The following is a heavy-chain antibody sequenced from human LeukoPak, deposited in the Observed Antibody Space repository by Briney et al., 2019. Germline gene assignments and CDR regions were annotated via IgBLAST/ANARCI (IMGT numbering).Heavy chain of an antibody. CDR3: ARGFATYYDILTGYTNWFDP. CDR1: GYSISSGYY. Sequence: PSETLSLTCTVSGYSISSGYYWGWIRQPPGKGLEWIGRIYTSGSTNYNPSLRSRVTMSVDTSKNQFSLKLNSVTAADTAVYYCARGFATYYDILTGYTNWFDPWGQGTLVTVSS. J-gene: IGHJ5*02. CDR2: IYTSGST. D-gene: IGHD3-9*01. V-gene: IGHV4-38-2*02.